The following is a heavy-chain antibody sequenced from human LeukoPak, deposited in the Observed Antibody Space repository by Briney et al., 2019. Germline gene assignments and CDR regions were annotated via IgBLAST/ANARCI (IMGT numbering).Heavy chain of an antibody. V-gene: IGHV3-66*01. J-gene: IGHJ4*02. CDR3: ARTPSIAAPYFDY. CDR2: IYSGGST. CDR1: GFTFNTFD. D-gene: IGHD6-6*01. Sequence: GGSLRLSCAASGFTFNTFDMTWVRQAPGKGLEWVSVIYSGGSTYYADSVKGRFTISRDNSKNTLYLQMNSLRAEDTAVYYCARTPSIAAPYFDYWGQGTLVTVSS.